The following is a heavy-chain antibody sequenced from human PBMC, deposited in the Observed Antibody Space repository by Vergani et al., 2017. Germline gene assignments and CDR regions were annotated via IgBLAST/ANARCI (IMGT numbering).Heavy chain of an antibody. CDR3: ATGGRDQLNSEYYYYGMDV. J-gene: IGHJ6*02. Sequence: EVQLVQSGAEVKKPGATVKISCKVSGYTFTDYYMHWVQQAPGKGLEWMGLVDPEDGETIYAEKFQCRVTITANTSTDTAYMELGSLRSEDTAVYYCATGGRDQLNSEYYYYGMDVWGQGTTVTVSS. CDR1: GYTFTDYY. CDR2: VDPEDGET. D-gene: IGHD2-2*01. V-gene: IGHV1-69-2*01.